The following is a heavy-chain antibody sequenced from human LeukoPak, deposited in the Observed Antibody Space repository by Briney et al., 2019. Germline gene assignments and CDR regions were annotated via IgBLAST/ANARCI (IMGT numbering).Heavy chain of an antibody. J-gene: IGHJ4*02. D-gene: IGHD3-22*01. Sequence: PGGSLRLSCAAPGITFSNYNMNWVRQAPGKGLEWISSITSSSSYTFYADSVKGRFTISRDNAKNSLYLQMSSLRAEDTAVYYCAREYYDSSGYYYFDCWGQGTLVTVSS. CDR3: AREYYDSSGYYYFDC. CDR2: ITSSSSYT. CDR1: GITFSNYN. V-gene: IGHV3-21*01.